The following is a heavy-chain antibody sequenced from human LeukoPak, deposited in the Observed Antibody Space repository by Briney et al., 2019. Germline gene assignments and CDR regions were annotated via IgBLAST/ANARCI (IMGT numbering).Heavy chain of an antibody. V-gene: IGHV4-4*02. J-gene: IGHJ4*02. D-gene: IGHD6-19*01. CDR2: IYHSGST. Sequence: ASGTLSLTCAVSGGSISSSNWWSWVRQPPGKGLEWIGEIYHSGSTNYNPSLKSRVTISVDKSKNQFSLKLISVNAADTAVYYCATSRSGWEKFDYWGQGTLVTVSS. CDR1: GGSISSSNW. CDR3: ATSRSGWEKFDY.